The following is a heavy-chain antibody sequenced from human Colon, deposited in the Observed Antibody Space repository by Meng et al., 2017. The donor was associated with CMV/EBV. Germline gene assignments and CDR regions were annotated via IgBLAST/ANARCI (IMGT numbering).Heavy chain of an antibody. CDR2: IREDGNKK. CDR3: AREASGIDY. J-gene: IGHJ4*02. CDR1: GFTFSNYW. Sequence: GGSLRLSCVASGFTFSNYWMSWVRQAPGKGLEWVANIREDGNKKYYVASLKGRFTISRDNAKNSLYLQIHRLTAEDTALYFCAREASGIDYWGRGTLVTVSS. V-gene: IGHV3-7*01.